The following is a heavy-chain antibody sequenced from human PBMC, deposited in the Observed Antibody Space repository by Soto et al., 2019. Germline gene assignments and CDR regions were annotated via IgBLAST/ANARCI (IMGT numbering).Heavy chain of an antibody. V-gene: IGHV1-3*01. CDR2: INAGNGNT. D-gene: IGHD1-26*01. J-gene: IGHJ6*02. CDR3: ARDRQVGPPGRYGMDV. CDR1: GYTFTSYA. Sequence: EASVKVSCKASGYTFTSYAMHWVRQAPGQRLEWMGWINAGNGNTKYSQKFQGRVTITRDTSASTAYMELSSLRSEDTAVYYCARDRQVGPPGRYGMDVWGQGTTVTVSS.